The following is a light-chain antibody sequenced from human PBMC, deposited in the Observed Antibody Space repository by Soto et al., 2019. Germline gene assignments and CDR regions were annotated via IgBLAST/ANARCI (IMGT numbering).Light chain of an antibody. CDR2: DNN. CDR3: GTWDSSLSAYV. Sequence: QSVLTQPPSVSAAPGQKVTIPCSGSSSNIGKNYVSWYQQLPGTAPKLLTYDNNKRPSGIPDRFSGSKSGTSATLDITGLQTGDEADYYCGTWDSSLSAYVFGTGTKVTVL. J-gene: IGLJ1*01. CDR1: SSNIGKNY. V-gene: IGLV1-51*01.